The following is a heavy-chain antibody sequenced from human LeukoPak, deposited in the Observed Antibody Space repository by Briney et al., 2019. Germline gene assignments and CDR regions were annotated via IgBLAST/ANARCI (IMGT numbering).Heavy chain of an antibody. D-gene: IGHD2-2*01. CDR3: ARDTGPSGTAFDS. J-gene: IGHJ4*02. Sequence: SETLSLTCTVSGGSIISTSSYWVWIRQHPGKGLEWIGTICYSGTTYYNPSLKSRVTISVDTSKNHFSLNLSSLTAADTAVYYCARDTGPSGTAFDSWGPGTLVTVSS. CDR1: GGSIISTSSY. V-gene: IGHV4-39*07. CDR2: ICYSGTT.